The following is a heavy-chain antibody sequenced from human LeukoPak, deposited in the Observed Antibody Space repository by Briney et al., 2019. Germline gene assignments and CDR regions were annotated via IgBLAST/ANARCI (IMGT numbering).Heavy chain of an antibody. CDR1: GYTFTSYY. CDR2: INPSGGST. CDR3: ARDKDYYDSSGSPPDAFDI. Sequence: ASVKVSCKASGYTFTSYYMHWVRQAPGQGLEWMGIINPSGGSTSYAQKFQGRVTMTRDMSTSTVYMEPSSLRSEDTAVYYCARDKDYYDSSGSPPDAFDIWGQGTMVTVSS. V-gene: IGHV1-46*01. J-gene: IGHJ3*02. D-gene: IGHD3-22*01.